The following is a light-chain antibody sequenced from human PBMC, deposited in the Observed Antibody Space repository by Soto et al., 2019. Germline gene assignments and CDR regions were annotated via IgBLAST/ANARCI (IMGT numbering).Light chain of an antibody. CDR3: KQYDNLPFT. CDR1: QDISNY. CDR2: DAS. Sequence: DIQMTQSPSSLSASVGDRVTITCQASQDISNYLNWYQQKPGKAPKLLIYDASNLETGVPSRFSESGSGTDFTFTISSLQPEDIATYYCKQYDNLPFTFGTGTKVDIK. J-gene: IGKJ3*01. V-gene: IGKV1-33*01.